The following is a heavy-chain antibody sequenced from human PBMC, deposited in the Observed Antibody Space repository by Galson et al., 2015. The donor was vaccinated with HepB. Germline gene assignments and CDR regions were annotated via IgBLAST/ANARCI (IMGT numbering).Heavy chain of an antibody. Sequence: SLRLSCAASGFTFSNAWMNWVRQAPGKGLEWVGRIKSKTDGGTTDYAAPVKGRFTISRDDSKNTLYLQMNSLKTEDTAVYYCTTGRIFGAGGMDVWGKGTTVTVSS. CDR2: IKSKTDGGTT. CDR1: GFTFSNAW. CDR3: TTGRIFGAGGMDV. V-gene: IGHV3-15*07. J-gene: IGHJ6*04. D-gene: IGHD3-3*01.